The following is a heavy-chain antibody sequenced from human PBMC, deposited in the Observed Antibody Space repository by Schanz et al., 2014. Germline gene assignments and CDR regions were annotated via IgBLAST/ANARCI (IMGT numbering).Heavy chain of an antibody. CDR2: INTNTGNP. J-gene: IGHJ4*02. V-gene: IGHV7-4-1*02. Sequence: QLVQSGAEVKKPGASVKVSCKASGFTLTSHFMHWLRQAPGQGLEWMGWINTNTGNPTYAQAFTGRFLFSVDTSGHKSYPQTSSLKADNTDVYYCARRGIRGVFSSFDYWGLGTLVTVSS. CDR1: GFTLTSHF. CDR3: ARRGIRGVFSSFDY. D-gene: IGHD3-10*01.